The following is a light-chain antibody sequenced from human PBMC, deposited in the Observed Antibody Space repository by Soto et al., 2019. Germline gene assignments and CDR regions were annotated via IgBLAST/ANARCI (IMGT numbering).Light chain of an antibody. CDR2: DAS. CDR1: QTISNW. Sequence: DIHMTQSPSTLPASVGDRVTTTARASQTISNWLAWYQVKPGKAPKLLMHDASSLESGVPARFSGSASGTEFTLTISSLQPDDFATYFCQQYGTYSWTFGQGTKVDIK. CDR3: QQYGTYSWT. J-gene: IGKJ1*01. V-gene: IGKV1-5*01.